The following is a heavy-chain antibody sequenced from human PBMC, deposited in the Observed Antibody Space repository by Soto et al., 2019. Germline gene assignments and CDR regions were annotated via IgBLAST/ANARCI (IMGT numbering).Heavy chain of an antibody. J-gene: IGHJ4*02. CDR3: ARDAAEMATVSLAY. V-gene: IGHV3-30*03. CDR2: MSYDGTDE. D-gene: IGHD4-4*01. CDR1: GFIFSSYG. Sequence: QVQLVESGGDVVQPGESLRLSCAASGFIFSSYGMHWVRQAPGKGLEWVAVMSYDGTDENYGDSVKGRFTISRDNSKKTLYLQMNSLRVEDTAVYYCARDAAEMATVSLAYWGQGALVTVSS.